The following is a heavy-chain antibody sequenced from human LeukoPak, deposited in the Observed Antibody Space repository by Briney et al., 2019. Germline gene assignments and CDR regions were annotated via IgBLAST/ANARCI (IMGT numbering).Heavy chain of an antibody. V-gene: IGHV4-39*01. CDR1: GDSISLSFYY. CDR2: IYYSGSA. J-gene: IGHJ4*02. Sequence: SETLSLTCSVSGDSISLSFYYWGWIRQPPGMGLEWLGNIYYSGSAYYNPSLKSRVTISIDTSKVQFSLKVRSVTAADTAMYYCAKSGGYGLIDYWGQGTLVTVSS. D-gene: IGHD1-26*01. CDR3: AKSGGYGLIDY.